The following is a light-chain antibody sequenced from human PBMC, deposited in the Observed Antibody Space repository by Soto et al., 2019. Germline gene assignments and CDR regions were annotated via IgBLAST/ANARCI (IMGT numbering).Light chain of an antibody. V-gene: IGKV1-33*01. CDR3: QQYDNLIT. Sequence: ETQVSRAPSYLCAPVGHRVTITCQASQDISNYLNWYKQKPGKAPKLLIYDASNLETGVPSRFSGSGSGTAFTFTIRSLTPEDIATYYCQQYDNLITFGQGTKLDIK. CDR1: QDISNY. CDR2: DAS. J-gene: IGKJ5*01.